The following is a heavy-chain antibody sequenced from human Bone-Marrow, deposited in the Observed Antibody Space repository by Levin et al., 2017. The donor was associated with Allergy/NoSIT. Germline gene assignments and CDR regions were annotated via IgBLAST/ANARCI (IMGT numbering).Heavy chain of an antibody. D-gene: IGHD6-13*01. CDR1: GFTFDTYD. V-gene: IGHV3-13*04. CDR3: ARAKGSSRGRDYSYDGIDN. CDR2: IGTLGDT. J-gene: IGHJ6*02. Sequence: GGSLRLSCAASGFTFDTYDMHWVRQATGNGLEWVSAIGTLGDTFYPGSLKGRFTTSRANAKSSLFLQMNSLEPGDTAVYDCARAKGSSRGRDYSYDGIDNWGQGTTVTVSS.